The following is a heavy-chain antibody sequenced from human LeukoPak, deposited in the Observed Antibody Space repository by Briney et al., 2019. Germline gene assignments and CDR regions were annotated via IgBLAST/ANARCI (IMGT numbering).Heavy chain of an antibody. CDR1: GYTSTSYY. CDR3: AREGITGSYWFDP. CDR2: INPSGGST. V-gene: IGHV1-46*01. Sequence: GASVKVSCKASGYTSTSYYMHWVRQAPGQGLEWMGIINPSGGSTSYAQKFQGRVTMTRDTSTSTVYMELSSLRSDDTAVYYCAREGITGSYWFDPWGQGTLVTVSS. J-gene: IGHJ5*02. D-gene: IGHD1-20*01.